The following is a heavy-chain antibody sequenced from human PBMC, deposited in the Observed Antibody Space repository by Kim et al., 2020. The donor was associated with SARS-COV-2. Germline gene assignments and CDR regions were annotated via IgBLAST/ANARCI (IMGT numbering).Heavy chain of an antibody. CDR3: AREPPGGDHYFDY. CDR2: ISYDGSNK. V-gene: IGHV3-30*04. J-gene: IGHJ4*02. D-gene: IGHD3-16*01. Sequence: GGSLRLSCAASGFTFSSYAMHWVRQAPGKGLEWVAVISYDGSNKYYADSVKGRFTISRDNSKNTLYLQMNSLRAEDTAVYYCAREPPGGDHYFDYWGQGTLVTVSS. CDR1: GFTFSSYA.